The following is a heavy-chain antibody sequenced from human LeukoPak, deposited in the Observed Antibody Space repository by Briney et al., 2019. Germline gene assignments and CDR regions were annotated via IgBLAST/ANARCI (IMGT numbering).Heavy chain of an antibody. J-gene: IGHJ4*02. Sequence: PGGSLRLSCAASGFSFSNYAMSWVRQAPGKGLEWVSAISGRGANTYYADSVKGRSTISRDNSKNTLYMQMDSLRAEDTAVYYCAKAVVIVPTATPFDYWGQGTLVTVSS. CDR1: GFSFSNYA. D-gene: IGHD2-2*01. CDR2: ISGRGANT. V-gene: IGHV3-23*01. CDR3: AKAVVIVPTATPFDY.